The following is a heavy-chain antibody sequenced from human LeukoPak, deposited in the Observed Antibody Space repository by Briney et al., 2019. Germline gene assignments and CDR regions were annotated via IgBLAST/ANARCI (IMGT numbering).Heavy chain of an antibody. CDR2: ISWNSGSI. V-gene: IGHV3-9*01. CDR3: AKDMSRNYYYYGMDV. Sequence: PGRSLRLSCAASGFTFDDYAMHWVRQAPGKGLEWVSGISWNSGSIGYADSVKGRFIISRDNAKNSLYLQMNSLRAEDTALYYCAKDMSRNYYYYGMDVWGQGTTVTVSS. CDR1: GFTFDDYA. J-gene: IGHJ6*02.